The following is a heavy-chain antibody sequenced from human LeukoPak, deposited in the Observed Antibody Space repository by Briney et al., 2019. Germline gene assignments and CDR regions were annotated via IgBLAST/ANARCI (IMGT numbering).Heavy chain of an antibody. CDR3: ARGSISWSFNS. V-gene: IGHV6-1*01. CDR1: GDSVSSNSVT. Sequence: SQTLSVTCAISGDSVSSNSVTWNWIRQSPSRALEWLGGTYYRSKWYNDYAVSVKSRITINPDTSKNQFSLQPNSVTPEDTAVYYCARGSISWSFNSWGQGTLVTVSS. D-gene: IGHD6-13*01. CDR2: TYYRSKWYN. J-gene: IGHJ4*02.